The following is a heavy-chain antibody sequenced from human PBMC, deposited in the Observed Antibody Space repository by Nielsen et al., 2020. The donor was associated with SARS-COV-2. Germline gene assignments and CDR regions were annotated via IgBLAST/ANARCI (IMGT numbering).Heavy chain of an antibody. Sequence: WIRQPPGKGLEWIGSIYYSGSTYYNPSLKSRVTISVDTSKNQFSLKLSSVTAADTAVYFCARERSGTTFRFGFDPWGQGTLVTVSS. V-gene: IGHV4-39*02. J-gene: IGHJ5*02. CDR3: ARERSGTTFRFGFDP. D-gene: IGHD2/OR15-2a*01. CDR2: IYYSGST.